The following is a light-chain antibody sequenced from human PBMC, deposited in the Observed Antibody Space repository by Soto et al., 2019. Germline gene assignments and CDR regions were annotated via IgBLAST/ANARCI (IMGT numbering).Light chain of an antibody. V-gene: IGLV2-11*01. CDR2: DVS. J-gene: IGLJ1*01. CDR3: CSYAGSYTYV. Sequence: LTQPRSVSGSPGQSVTISCTGTSSDVGGYNYVSWYQQHPGKAPKLMIYDVSKRPSGVPDRFSGSKSGNTASLTISGLQAEDEADYYCCSYAGSYTYVFGTG. CDR1: SSDVGGYNY.